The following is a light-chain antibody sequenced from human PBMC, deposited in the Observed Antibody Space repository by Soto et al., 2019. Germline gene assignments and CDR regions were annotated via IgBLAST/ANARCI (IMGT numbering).Light chain of an antibody. V-gene: IGLV2-14*01. CDR3: SSYTSNNTQVI. CDR2: GVS. J-gene: IGLJ2*01. Sequence: QSALTQPASVSGSPGQSITISCTGTSSDVGGYNYVSWHQHHPGKAPKLMISGVSNRPSGVSNRFSGSKSGNTASLTISGLQTEDEADYYCSSYTSNNTQVIFGGGTKLTVL. CDR1: SSDVGGYNY.